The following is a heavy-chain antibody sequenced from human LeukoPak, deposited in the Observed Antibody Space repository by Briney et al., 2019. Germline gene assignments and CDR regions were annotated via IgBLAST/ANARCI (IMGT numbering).Heavy chain of an antibody. CDR2: ISGSGGST. D-gene: IGHD5-12*01. Sequence: PGGSLRLSCAASGFTFSSYAMSWVRQVPGKGLEWVSAISGSGGSTYYADSVKGRFTVSRDNSKNTLYLQMNSLRAEDAAEYYCAKTLDIVATSRDYFDYWGQGTLVTVSS. V-gene: IGHV3-23*01. CDR1: GFTFSSYA. CDR3: AKTLDIVATSRDYFDY. J-gene: IGHJ4*02.